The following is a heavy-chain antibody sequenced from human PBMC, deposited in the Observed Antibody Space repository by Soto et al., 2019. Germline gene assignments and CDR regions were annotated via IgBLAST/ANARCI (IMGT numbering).Heavy chain of an antibody. Sequence: PGGSLRLSCAASGFTFSSYWMSWVRQGPGKGPEWVANIKQDGSEIYYADSVKGRFTISRDNAKSSLYLQMTSLRAEDTAVYHCAKSLSAIPGDSWGQGTLVTVSS. J-gene: IGHJ4*02. V-gene: IGHV3-7*05. D-gene: IGHD2-2*01. CDR2: IKQDGSEI. CDR1: GFTFSSYW. CDR3: AKSLSAIPGDS.